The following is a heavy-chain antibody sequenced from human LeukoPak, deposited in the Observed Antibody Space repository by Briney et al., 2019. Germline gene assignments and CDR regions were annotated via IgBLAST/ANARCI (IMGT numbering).Heavy chain of an antibody. CDR2: IYYSGST. CDR1: GGSFSGYY. V-gene: IGHV4-59*08. CDR3: ARQDAGWDTANWFDP. D-gene: IGHD1-26*01. Sequence: SETLSLTCAVYGGSFSGYYWSWIRQPPGKGLEWIGYIYYSGSTNYNPSLKSRVTISVDTSKNQFSLKLSSVTAADTAVYYCARQDAGWDTANWFDPWGQGTLVTVSS. J-gene: IGHJ5*02.